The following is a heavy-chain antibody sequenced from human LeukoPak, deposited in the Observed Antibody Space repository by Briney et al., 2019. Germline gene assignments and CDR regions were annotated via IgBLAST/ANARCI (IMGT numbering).Heavy chain of an antibody. D-gene: IGHD2-2*01. J-gene: IGHJ4*02. CDR2: IXVSGGST. V-gene: IGHV3-23*01. CDR3: AKPSLGYCSSTSCHEYYFDY. CDR1: XFTFXTXX. Sequence: LXXXXVAXXFTFXTXXMSWVRXAPGXXLEXXXGIXVSGGSTYYADSVKGRFTISRDNSKNTLYLQMNSLRAEDTAVYYCAKPSLGYCSSTSCHEYYFDYWGQGTLVTVSS.